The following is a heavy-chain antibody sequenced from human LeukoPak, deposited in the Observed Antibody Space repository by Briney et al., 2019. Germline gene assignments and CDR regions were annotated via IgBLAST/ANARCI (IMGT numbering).Heavy chain of an antibody. CDR3: ARAHSSGWYGGFDY. J-gene: IGHJ4*02. V-gene: IGHV3-64*01. CDR2: ISSNGGST. CDR1: GFTFCSYA. Sequence: GGSLRLSWAASGFTFCSYAMHWVRQAPGKGLEYVSAISSNGGSTYYANVVKGRFTISRDNSKHTLYLQMGSLRDEGMAVYYCARAHSSGWYGGFDYWGQGTLVTVSS. D-gene: IGHD6-19*01.